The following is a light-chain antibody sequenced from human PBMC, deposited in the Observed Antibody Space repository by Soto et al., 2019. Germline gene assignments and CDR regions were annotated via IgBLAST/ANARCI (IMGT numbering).Light chain of an antibody. V-gene: IGKV3-15*01. Sequence: EIVMTQSPATLSVSPGERATLSCMASQIVSSNLAWYQQKPGQAPRLLIYAASTRATGIPARFSGSGSGTEFTLTISSLQSEDFAVYYCQQYNKWPPVTFGQGTRLEIK. CDR2: AAS. CDR3: QQYNKWPPVT. CDR1: QIVSSN. J-gene: IGKJ5*01.